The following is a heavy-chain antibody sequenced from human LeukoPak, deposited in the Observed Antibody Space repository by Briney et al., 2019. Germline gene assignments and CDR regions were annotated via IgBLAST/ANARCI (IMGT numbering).Heavy chain of an antibody. CDR1: GFPFSSYA. Sequence: AGGSLRLSCAASGFPFSSYAMNWVRQAPGKGLEWVSYISSRSSTMYYADSVKGRFTISRDNAKNSLYLQMNSLRAEDTAVDYCASPYGSGSPRADYWGQGTLVTVSS. D-gene: IGHD3-10*01. CDR2: ISSRSSTM. CDR3: ASPYGSGSPRADY. V-gene: IGHV3-48*04. J-gene: IGHJ4*02.